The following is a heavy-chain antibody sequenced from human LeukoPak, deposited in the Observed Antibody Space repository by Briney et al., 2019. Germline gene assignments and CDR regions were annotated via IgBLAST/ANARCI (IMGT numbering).Heavy chain of an antibody. V-gene: IGHV1-46*01. D-gene: IGHD2-21*02. CDR2: INPSGGST. CDR1: GYTFTSYY. J-gene: IGHJ5*02. CDR3: AGVLGAYCGGDCYSADWFDP. Sequence: ASVKVSCKASGYTFTSYYMHWVRQAPGQGLEWMGIINPSGGSTSYAQKFQGRVTMTRDTSTSTVYMELSSLRSEDAAVYYCAGVLGAYCGGDCYSADWFDPWGQGTLVTVSS.